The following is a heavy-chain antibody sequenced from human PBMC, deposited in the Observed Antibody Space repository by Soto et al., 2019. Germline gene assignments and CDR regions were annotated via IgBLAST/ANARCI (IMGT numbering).Heavy chain of an antibody. CDR2: INAGNGNT. CDR3: ARVGGYFDWFDLAPLGY. V-gene: IGHV1-3*01. Sequence: QVQLVQSGAEVKKPGASMKVSCKASGYTFTSYAMHWVRQAPGERLEWMGWINAGNGNTKYSQKFQGRVTITRDTSASTAYLELSSLRSEDTAVYYCARVGGYFDWFDLAPLGYWGQGTLVTVSS. D-gene: IGHD3-9*01. J-gene: IGHJ4*02. CDR1: GYTFTSYA.